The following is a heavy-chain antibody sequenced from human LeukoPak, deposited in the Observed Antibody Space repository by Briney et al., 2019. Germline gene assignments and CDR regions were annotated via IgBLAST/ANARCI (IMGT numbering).Heavy chain of an antibody. CDR2: MNPNTGGT. Sequence: ASVRVSCKASGYTFTSYDINWVRQAPGQGLEWMGWMNPNTGGTGYAQKFQGRVTMTRNTSISTAYMELSSLRSEDTAVYYCARLGLEWFHFYYMDVWGKGTTVIVSS. V-gene: IGHV1-8*01. J-gene: IGHJ6*03. D-gene: IGHD3-3*01. CDR1: GYTFTSYD. CDR3: ARLGLEWFHFYYMDV.